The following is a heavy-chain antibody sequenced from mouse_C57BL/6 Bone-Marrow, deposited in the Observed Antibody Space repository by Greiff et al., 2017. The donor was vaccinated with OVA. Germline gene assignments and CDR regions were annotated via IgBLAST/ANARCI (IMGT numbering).Heavy chain of an antibody. V-gene: IGHV1-53*01. CDR2: INPRNGGT. J-gene: IGHJ2*01. Sequence: VQLQQSGTELVKPGASVKLSCKASGYTFTSYWMHWVKQRPGQGLEWIGNINPRNGGTNYNEKFKSKATLTVDKSSSTAYMQLSSLTSEDSAVYYCARSTIVTTGFDDWGQGTTLTVSS. CDR1: GYTFTSYW. D-gene: IGHD2-2*01. CDR3: ARSTIVTTGFDD.